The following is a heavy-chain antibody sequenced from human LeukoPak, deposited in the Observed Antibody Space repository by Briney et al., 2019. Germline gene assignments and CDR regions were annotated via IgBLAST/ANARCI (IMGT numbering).Heavy chain of an antibody. CDR1: GFNFRSYA. V-gene: IGHV3-23*01. CDR3: ARDSPLKGYNSGWATNSFDF. Sequence: GGSLRLSCAASGFNFRSYAMSWVRQAPGKGLEWVSTVTGGAVATYYADSVRGRHTISRDNSKNTLYLQMNSLRAEDTAVYYCARDSPLKGYNSGWATNSFDFWGQGTLVTVSS. J-gene: IGHJ4*02. CDR2: VTGGAVAT. D-gene: IGHD6-19*01.